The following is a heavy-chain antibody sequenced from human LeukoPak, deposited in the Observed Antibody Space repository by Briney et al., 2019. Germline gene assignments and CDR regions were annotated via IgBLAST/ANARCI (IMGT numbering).Heavy chain of an antibody. CDR2: ISSSGSTI. CDR3: ARESEQLDLDY. Sequence: GGSLRLSCEASGLTFSSYEMNRVRQAPGKGLGWVSYISSSGSTIYYADSLKGRFTISRDNAKNSLYLQMNSLRAEDTSVYYCARESEQLDLDYWGQGTLVTVSS. J-gene: IGHJ4*02. CDR1: GLTFSSYE. V-gene: IGHV3-48*03. D-gene: IGHD6-13*01.